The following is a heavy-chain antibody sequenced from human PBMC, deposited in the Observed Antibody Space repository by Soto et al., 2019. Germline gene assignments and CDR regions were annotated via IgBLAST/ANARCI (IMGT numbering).Heavy chain of an antibody. CDR3: ARGKRSGWYWGY. J-gene: IGHJ4*02. V-gene: IGHV1-8*01. CDR2: MNPNSGNT. D-gene: IGHD6-19*01. CDR1: GYTFTSYD. Sequence: QVQLVQSGAEVKKPGASVKVSCKASGYTFTSYDINWVRQATGQGLEWMGWMNPNSGNTGYAQKFQGRVTMTRNTSIRRAYMKLRSRRTEDTAVYYCARGKRSGWYWGYWGQGTLVTVSS.